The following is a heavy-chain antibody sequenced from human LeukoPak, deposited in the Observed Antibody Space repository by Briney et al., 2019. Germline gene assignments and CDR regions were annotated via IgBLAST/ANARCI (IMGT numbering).Heavy chain of an antibody. Sequence: ASVKASCKASGGTFSSYAISWVRQAPGQGLEWMGGIIPIFGTANYAQKFQGRVTITADESTSTAYMELSSLRSEDTAVYYCARGRYCSSASCYFGSLPYYMDVWGKGTTVTVSS. J-gene: IGHJ6*03. CDR3: ARGRYCSSASCYFGSLPYYMDV. V-gene: IGHV1-69*13. CDR1: GGTFSSYA. D-gene: IGHD2-2*01. CDR2: IIPIFGTA.